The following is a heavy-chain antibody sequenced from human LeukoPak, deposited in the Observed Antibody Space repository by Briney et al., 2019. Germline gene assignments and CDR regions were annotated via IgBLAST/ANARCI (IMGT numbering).Heavy chain of an antibody. V-gene: IGHV3-30-3*01. CDR1: GFTFSSYA. J-gene: IGHJ4*02. D-gene: IGHD3-9*01. CDR2: ISYDGSNK. Sequence: PGRSLRLSCAASGFTFSSYAMHWVRQAPGKGPEWVAVISYDGSNKYYADSVKGRFTISRDNSKNTLYLQMNSLRAEDTAVYYCAREPNFDWLSRFDYWGQGTLVTVSS. CDR3: AREPNFDWLSRFDY.